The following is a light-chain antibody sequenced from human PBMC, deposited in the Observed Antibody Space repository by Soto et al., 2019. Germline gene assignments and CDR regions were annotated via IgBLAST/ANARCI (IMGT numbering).Light chain of an antibody. Sequence: DIQMTQSPSTLSVSVGDRVTITCRASQIISSWLAWYQQKPGKAPKLLIYKASTLKSGVPSRFSGSGSGTEFTLTISSLQPDDFATYYCQHYNSYSEAFGQGTRWIS. CDR1: QIISSW. J-gene: IGKJ1*01. CDR2: KAS. V-gene: IGKV1-5*03. CDR3: QHYNSYSEA.